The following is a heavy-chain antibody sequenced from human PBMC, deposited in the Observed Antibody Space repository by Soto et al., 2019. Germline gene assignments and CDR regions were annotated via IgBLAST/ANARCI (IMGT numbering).Heavy chain of an antibody. CDR2: IYTSGST. V-gene: IGHV4-4*07. J-gene: IGHJ4*02. Sequence: QVQLQESGPGLVKPSETLSLTCSVSGGSIVSSYWSWIRQPAGKGLEWIGRIYTSGSTNFNPSLRSRLTMSVDTSNNQFSLKLSSVTAADPAVYYCARELVGGPFDYWGQGTLVTVSS. CDR1: GGSIVSSY. CDR3: ARELVGGPFDY. D-gene: IGHD1-26*01.